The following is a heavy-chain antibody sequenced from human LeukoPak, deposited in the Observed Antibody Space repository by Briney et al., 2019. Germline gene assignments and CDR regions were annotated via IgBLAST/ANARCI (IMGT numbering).Heavy chain of an antibody. CDR3: ATYYDTTAYTFDC. J-gene: IGHJ4*02. CDR1: GVNFSSNW. V-gene: IGHV3-74*01. Sequence: GGSLRLSCAASGVNFSSNWMHWVRQAPGKGLVWVSRISTDGSSTSYADSVKGRFTVSRDNAKNTLYLQMNSLTAEDTAVYYCATYYDTTAYTFDCRGQGTLVTVSS. CDR2: ISTDGSST. D-gene: IGHD3-22*01.